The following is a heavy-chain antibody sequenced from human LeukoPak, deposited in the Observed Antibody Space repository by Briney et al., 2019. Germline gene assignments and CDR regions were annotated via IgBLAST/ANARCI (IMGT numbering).Heavy chain of an antibody. J-gene: IGHJ4*02. V-gene: IGHV3-23*01. D-gene: IGHD6-19*01. CDR3: AKGEEGSGLVYTYVDY. CDR1: GYTFSNYA. CDR2: IVGGGGVT. Sequence: GGSLRLSCAASGYTFSNYAMSWVRQAPGKGLECVSAIVGGGGVTYYADSVRGRFSISRDNSKNTVYLQMNSLTAEDTAVYFCAKGEEGSGLVYTYVDYWGRGTLVTVSS.